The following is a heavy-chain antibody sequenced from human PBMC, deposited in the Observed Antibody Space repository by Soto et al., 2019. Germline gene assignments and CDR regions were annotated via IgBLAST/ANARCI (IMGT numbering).Heavy chain of an antibody. CDR3: AREVPYYYDSSGYPPDY. CDR2: ISYDGSNK. D-gene: IGHD3-22*01. CDR1: GFTFSSYA. J-gene: IGHJ4*02. V-gene: IGHV3-30-3*01. Sequence: GGSLRLSCAASGFTFSSYAMHWVRQAPGKGLEWVAVISYDGSNKYYADSVKGRFTISRDNSKNTLYLQMNSLRAEDTAVYYCAREVPYYYDSSGYPPDYWGQGTLVTVSS.